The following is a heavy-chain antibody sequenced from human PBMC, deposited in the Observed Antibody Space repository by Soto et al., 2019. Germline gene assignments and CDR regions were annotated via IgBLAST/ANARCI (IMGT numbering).Heavy chain of an antibody. J-gene: IGHJ6*02. D-gene: IGHD3-16*01. CDR2: IYISGNT. CDR1: GGSLSNQY. Sequence: QMQLQESGPGLVKPSETLSLTCTVSGGSLSNQYWVWVRQPAGKGLEWIGRIYISGNTNYNPSLGSRVTMSIDTSKNQFSLKLDSMTAADTAVYYCGGSSGYYYGVDVWGQGITVTVSS. CDR3: GGSSGYYYGVDV. V-gene: IGHV4-4*07.